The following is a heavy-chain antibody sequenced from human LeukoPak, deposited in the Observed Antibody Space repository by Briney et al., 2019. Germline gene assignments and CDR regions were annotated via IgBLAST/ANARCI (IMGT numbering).Heavy chain of an antibody. CDR1: GGSISSGGYY. CDR3: ARVSRVNPAATPFDY. D-gene: IGHD2-2*01. V-gene: IGHV4-30-2*01. Sequence: SETLSLTCTVSGGSISSGGYYWSWIRQPPGKGLEWIGYTYHSGSTYYNPSLKSRVTISVDRSKNQFSLKLSSVTAADTAVYYCARVSRVNPAATPFDYWGQGTLVTVSS. CDR2: TYHSGST. J-gene: IGHJ4*02.